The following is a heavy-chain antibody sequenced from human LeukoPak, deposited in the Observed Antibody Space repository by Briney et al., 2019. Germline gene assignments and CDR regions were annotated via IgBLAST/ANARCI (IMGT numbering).Heavy chain of an antibody. Sequence: GGSLRLSCAASGFTFSSYAMSWVRQAPGKGLEWVSAISGSGGSTYYADSVEGRFTISRDNSKNTLYLQMNSLRAEDTAVYYCAKAPPGGQWLFWFDYWGQGTLVTVSS. CDR2: ISGSGGST. D-gene: IGHD6-19*01. CDR1: GFTFSSYA. CDR3: AKAPPGGQWLFWFDY. V-gene: IGHV3-23*01. J-gene: IGHJ4*02.